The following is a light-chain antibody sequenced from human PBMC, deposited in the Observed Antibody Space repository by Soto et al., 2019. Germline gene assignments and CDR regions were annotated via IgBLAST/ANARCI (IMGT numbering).Light chain of an antibody. CDR3: QQRSNWPPA. CDR2: DAS. Sequence: EIVLTQSPATLSLCAGERATLSCRATQSVSSSLAWYQQKPGQAPRLFIYDASNRATGIPARFSGSGSGTDFTLTISSLEPEDFAVYYCQQRSNWPPAFGQGTRLEIK. V-gene: IGKV3-11*01. J-gene: IGKJ5*01. CDR1: QSVSSS.